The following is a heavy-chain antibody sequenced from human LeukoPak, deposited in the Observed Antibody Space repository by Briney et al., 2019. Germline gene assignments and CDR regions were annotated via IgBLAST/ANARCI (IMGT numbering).Heavy chain of an antibody. CDR3: ARRWNYGRNYYIDV. CDR2: INDSGRI. Sequence: PSETLSLTCAVYGGSFSNYYWSWIRQPPGKGLEWIGEINDSGRINYNPSIMSRVTVSVDTSKNQFSLRLTSVTATDTAVYYCARRWNYGRNYYIDVWGNGATVSVSS. V-gene: IGHV4-34*01. J-gene: IGHJ6*03. D-gene: IGHD1-7*01. CDR1: GGSFSNYY.